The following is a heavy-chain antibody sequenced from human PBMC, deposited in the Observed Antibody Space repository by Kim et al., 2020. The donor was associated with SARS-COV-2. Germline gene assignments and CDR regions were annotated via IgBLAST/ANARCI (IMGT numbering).Heavy chain of an antibody. CDR1: GFSVSTYW. CDR2: IYGDGRST. J-gene: IGHJ3*02. D-gene: IGHD4-17*01. CDR3: TKISNYGGVSGPYPFDI. Sequence: GGSLRLSCAASGFSVSTYWMHWVRQVPGKGLVWVSRIYGDGRSTSYADSVSGRFTIYRDNAKNTLYLQMDSLRADDTAVYYCTKISNYGGVSGPYPFDIWGQGTMVTVSS. V-gene: IGHV3-74*01.